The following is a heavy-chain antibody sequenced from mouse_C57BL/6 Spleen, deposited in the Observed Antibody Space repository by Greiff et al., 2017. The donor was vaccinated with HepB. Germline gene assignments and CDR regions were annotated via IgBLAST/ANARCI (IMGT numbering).Heavy chain of an antibody. Sequence: EVQRVESGGDLVKPGGSLKLSCAASGFTFSSYGMSWVRQTPDKRLEWVATISSGGSYTYYPDSVKGRFTISRDNAKNTLYLQMSSLKSEDTAMYYCARHYTTVVAKYYYAMDYWGQGTSVTVSS. CDR2: ISSGGSYT. J-gene: IGHJ4*01. CDR1: GFTFSSYG. CDR3: ARHYTTVVAKYYYAMDY. V-gene: IGHV5-6*01. D-gene: IGHD1-1*01.